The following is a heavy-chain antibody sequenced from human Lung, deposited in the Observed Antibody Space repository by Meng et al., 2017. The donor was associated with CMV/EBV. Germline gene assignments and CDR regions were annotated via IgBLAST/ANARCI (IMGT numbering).Heavy chain of an antibody. Sequence: QGQLQGSGPGLVKPSQPLSLTCTVSGGSIGSGGYYWSWIRQHPGKGLEWIGYIYYTGSTFYNPSLKSRVTISVETSKNQFSLKLIPATAADTAVYYCAREAGRDGYATPKFDYWGQGTLVTVSS. V-gene: IGHV4-31*03. CDR2: IYYTGST. J-gene: IGHJ4*02. CDR3: AREAGRDGYATPKFDY. CDR1: GGSIGSGGYY. D-gene: IGHD5-24*01.